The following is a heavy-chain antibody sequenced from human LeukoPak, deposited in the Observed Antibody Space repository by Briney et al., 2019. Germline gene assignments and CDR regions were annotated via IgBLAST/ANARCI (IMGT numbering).Heavy chain of an antibody. Sequence: PETLSLTCTVSGGSISSYYWSWIRQPPGKGLEWIGYIYYSGSTNYNPSLKSRVTISVDTSKNQFSLKLSSVTAADTAVYYCASAYPDRGRHAFDIWGQGTMVTVSS. CDR3: ASAYPDRGRHAFDI. J-gene: IGHJ3*02. D-gene: IGHD3-10*01. V-gene: IGHV4-59*08. CDR1: GGSISSYY. CDR2: IYYSGST.